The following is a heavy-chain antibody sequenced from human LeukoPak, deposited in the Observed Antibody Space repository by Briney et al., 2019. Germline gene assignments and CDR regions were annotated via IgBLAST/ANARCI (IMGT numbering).Heavy chain of an antibody. Sequence: SGPTLVKPTQALTLTCTFSGFSLSTSGVGVGWIRQPPGKALEWLALIYWNDDKRYSPSLKSRLTITKDTSKNQVVLTMTNMDPVDTATYYCAHYYDFWCGRNAFDIWGQGTMVTVSS. J-gene: IGHJ3*02. CDR2: IYWNDDK. CDR1: GFSLSTSGVG. CDR3: AHYYDFWCGRNAFDI. V-gene: IGHV2-5*01. D-gene: IGHD3-3*01.